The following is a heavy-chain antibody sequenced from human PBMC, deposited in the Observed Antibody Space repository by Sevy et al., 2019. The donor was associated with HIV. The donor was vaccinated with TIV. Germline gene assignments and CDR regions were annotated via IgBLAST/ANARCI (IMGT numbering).Heavy chain of an antibody. J-gene: IGHJ6*02. D-gene: IGHD3-16*01. CDR3: AKNRPPGGSLFSRHGMDV. CDR2: ISSDGSYR. CDR1: GLTFGTYD. V-gene: IGHV3-30*18. Sequence: GGYLRLSCAASGLTFGTYDMHWVRQAPGKGLEWVAIISSDGSYRYYADSVRGRFSMSRDNSKNTMYLQISGLLIEDAAVYYCAKNRPPGGSLFSRHGMDVWGRGITVTVSS.